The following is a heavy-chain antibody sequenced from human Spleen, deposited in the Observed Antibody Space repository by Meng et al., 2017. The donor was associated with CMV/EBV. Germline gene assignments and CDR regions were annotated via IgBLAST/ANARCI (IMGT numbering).Heavy chain of an antibody. J-gene: IGHJ4*02. D-gene: IGHD4-23*01. CDR3: ARGESSYGGNGLDY. Sequence: GESLKMPRAASGFTFSSYGMSWVRQAPGKGLEWVANIKQDGSEKYYVDSVKGRFTIPRDNAKNSLYLQMNSLRAEDTAVYYCARGESSYGGNGLDYWGQGTLVTVSS. CDR2: IKQDGSEK. CDR1: GFTFSSYG. V-gene: IGHV3-7*04.